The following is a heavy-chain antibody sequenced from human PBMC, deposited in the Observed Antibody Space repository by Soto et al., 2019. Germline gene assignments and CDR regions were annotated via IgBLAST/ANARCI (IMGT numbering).Heavy chain of an antibody. D-gene: IGHD2-2*01. CDR3: ASRHEDIVVVPAATIDY. CDR1: GGSISSSGYY. J-gene: IGHJ4*02. CDR2: IYYSGST. Sequence: SETLSLTCTVSGGSISSSGYYWGWIRQPPGKGLEWIGSIYYSGSTYYNPSLKSRVTISVDTSKNQFSLKLSSVTAADTAVYYCASRHEDIVVVPAATIDYWGQGTLVTVSS. V-gene: IGHV4-39*01.